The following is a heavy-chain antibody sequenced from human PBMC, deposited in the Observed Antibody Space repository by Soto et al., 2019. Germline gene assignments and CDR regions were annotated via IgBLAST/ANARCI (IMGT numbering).Heavy chain of an antibody. V-gene: IGHV3-74*01. Sequence: GGSLRLSCVTSGFTFSNYWMHWVRQAPGKGLVWVSRIYRGETYYADSVKGRFTVSRDNAKNTLYLQMNSLGAEETAIYYCLRGNTGYGNFGCRRQGTLVTACS. CDR3: LRGNTGYGNFGC. D-gene: IGHD5-12*01. CDR1: GFTFSNYW. J-gene: IGHJ4*02. CDR2: IYRGET.